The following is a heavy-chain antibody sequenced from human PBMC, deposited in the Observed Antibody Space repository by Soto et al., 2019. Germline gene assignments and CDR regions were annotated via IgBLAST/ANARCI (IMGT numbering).Heavy chain of an antibody. CDR2: IIPILGIA. D-gene: IGHD5-12*01. V-gene: IGHV1-69*04. J-gene: IGHJ5*02. CDR3: ARDSGYDWGWFDP. Sequence: QVQLVHSGAEVKKPGSSVKVSCKASGGTFSSYTISWVRQAPGQGLEWMGRIIPILGIANYAQKFQGRVTITADKSTSTAYMELSSLRSEDTAVYYCARDSGYDWGWFDPWGQGTLVTVSS. CDR1: GGTFSSYT.